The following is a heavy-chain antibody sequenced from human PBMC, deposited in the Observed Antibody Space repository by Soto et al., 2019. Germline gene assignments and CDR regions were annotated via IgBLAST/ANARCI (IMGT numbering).Heavy chain of an antibody. CDR3: ARALYYDILTAADY. D-gene: IGHD3-9*01. V-gene: IGHV3-30-3*01. J-gene: IGHJ4*02. CDR2: ISYDGSNK. CDR1: GFTFSSYA. Sequence: QVQLVESGGGVVQPGRSLRLSCAASGFTFSSYAMHWVRQAPGKGLEWVAVISYDGSNKYYADSVKGRFTISRDNSKNTLYLQMNSLRAEDTAVYYCARALYYDILTAADYWGQGTLVTVSS.